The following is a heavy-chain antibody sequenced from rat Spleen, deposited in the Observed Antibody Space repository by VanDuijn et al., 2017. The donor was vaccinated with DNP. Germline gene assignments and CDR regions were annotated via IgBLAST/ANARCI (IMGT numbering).Heavy chain of an antibody. CDR2: VWYDGDT. CDR3: AMDGATGALYA. CDR1: GFSLTSYS. Sequence: QVQLKESGPGLVQPSETLSLTCTVSGFSLTSYSVSWVRQPSGKRPEWMGRVWYDGDTAYNSALKSRLSISRDTSKNQVFLKMNRLRTDDTGTCYCAMDGATGALYAWGQGTSVTVSS. J-gene: IGHJ4*01. D-gene: IGHD4-1*01. V-gene: IGHV2-34*01.